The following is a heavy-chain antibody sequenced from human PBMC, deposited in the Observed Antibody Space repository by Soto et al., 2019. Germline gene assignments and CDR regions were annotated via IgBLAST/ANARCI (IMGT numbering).Heavy chain of an antibody. V-gene: IGHV3-33*01. D-gene: IGHD3-22*01. CDR2: IWYDGSNK. CDR1: GFTFSSYG. J-gene: IGHJ6*02. CDR3: ARGRYYYDISVPV. Sequence: PGGSLRLSCAASGFTFSSYGMHWVRQAPGKGLEWVAVIWYDGSNKYYADSVKGRFTISRDNSKNTLYLQMNSLRAEDTAVYYCARGRYYYDISVPVWGQGTTVTVSS.